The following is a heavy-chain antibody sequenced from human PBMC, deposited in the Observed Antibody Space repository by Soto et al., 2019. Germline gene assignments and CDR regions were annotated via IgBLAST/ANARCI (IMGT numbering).Heavy chain of an antibody. J-gene: IGHJ4*02. V-gene: IGHV4-31*03. Sequence: QVQLQESGPGLVKPSQTLSLTCTVSGGSIPSSGYYWSWIRQHPGEGLEWSGVTSNSGSTSYNPSLTRRVTISVDTSSNQFSLNLKSVTDADTAVYYCARGGGSTKVDYWGQGTLVTVSP. CDR1: GGSIPSSGYY. CDR3: ARGGGSTKVDY. CDR2: TSNSGST. D-gene: IGHD2-2*01.